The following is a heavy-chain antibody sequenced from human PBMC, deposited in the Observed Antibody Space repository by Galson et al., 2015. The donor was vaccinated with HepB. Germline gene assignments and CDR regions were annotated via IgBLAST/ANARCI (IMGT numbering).Heavy chain of an antibody. D-gene: IGHD2-2*01. CDR1: GFTFSSYA. V-gene: IGHV3-30*04. Sequence: LRLSCAASGFTFSSYAMHWVRQAPGKGLEWVAVISYDGSNKYYADSVKGRFTISRDNSKNTLYLQMNSLRAEDTAVYYCARGPRASVVVVPAAIWWYYWGQGTLVTVSS. J-gene: IGHJ4*02. CDR2: ISYDGSNK. CDR3: ARGPRASVVVVPAAIWWYY.